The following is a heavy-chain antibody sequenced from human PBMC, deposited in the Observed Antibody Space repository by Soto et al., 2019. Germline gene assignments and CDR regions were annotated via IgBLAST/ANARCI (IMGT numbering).Heavy chain of an antibody. CDR3: AKSGPRSMVRGVIPLPFDY. J-gene: IGHJ4*02. CDR1: GFTFSSYA. CDR2: ISGSGGST. D-gene: IGHD3-10*01. V-gene: IGHV3-23*01. Sequence: GGSLRLSCAASGFTFSSYAMSWVRQAPGKGLEWVSAISGSGGSTYYADSVKGRFTISRDNSKNTLYLQMNSLRAEDTAVYYCAKSGPRSMVRGVIPLPFDYWGQGTLVTVSS.